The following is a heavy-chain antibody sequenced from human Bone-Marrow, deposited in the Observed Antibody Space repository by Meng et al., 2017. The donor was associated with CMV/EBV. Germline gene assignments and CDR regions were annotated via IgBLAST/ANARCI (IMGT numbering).Heavy chain of an antibody. CDR1: GFTFSSYA. J-gene: IGHJ6*02. CDR2: ISYDGSNK. CDR3: ARGLIVVTREYYYYGMDV. D-gene: IGHD2-21*02. V-gene: IGHV3-30-3*01. Sequence: GESLKISCAASGFTFSSYAMHWVRQAPGKGLEWVAVISYDGSNKYYADSVKGRFTISRDNSKNTLYLQMNSLRAEDTAVYYCARGLIVVTREYYYYGMDVWGQGTTVTVSS.